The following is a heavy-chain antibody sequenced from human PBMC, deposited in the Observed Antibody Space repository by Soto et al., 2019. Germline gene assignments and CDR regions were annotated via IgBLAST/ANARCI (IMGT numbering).Heavy chain of an antibody. V-gene: IGHV3-21*01. CDR2: ISSSSSYI. CDR3: ARANKRILTGYYSLDY. D-gene: IGHD3-9*01. CDR1: GFTFSSYS. Sequence: KAGGSLRLSCAASGFTFSSYSMNWVRQAPGKGLEWVSSISSSSSYIYYADSVKGRFTISRDNAKNSLYLQMNSLRAEDTAVYYCARANKRILTGYYSLDYWGQGTLVTVSS. J-gene: IGHJ4*02.